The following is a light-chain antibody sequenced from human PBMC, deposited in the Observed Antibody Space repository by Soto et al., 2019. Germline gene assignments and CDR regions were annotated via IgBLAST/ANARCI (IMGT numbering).Light chain of an antibody. CDR1: TSDVGGYNY. CDR2: DVS. J-gene: IGLJ3*02. V-gene: IGLV2-14*01. CDR3: SSYTSSSTPA. Sequence: QSALTQPASVSGSPGQSITISCTGTTSDVGGYNYVSWYQQHPGKYPKLMIYDVSNRPSGVSNRVSGSKSGNTASLTISGLQAEDEADYYCSSYTSSSTPAFGGGTKLTVL.